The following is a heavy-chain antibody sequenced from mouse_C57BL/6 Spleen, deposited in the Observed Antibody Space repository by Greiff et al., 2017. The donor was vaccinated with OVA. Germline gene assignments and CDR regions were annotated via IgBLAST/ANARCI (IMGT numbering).Heavy chain of an antibody. Sequence: QQSCQASGYTFTSYWMHWVKQRPIHGLEWIGNIDPSDSETHYNQKFKDKATLTVDKSSSTAYMQLSSLTSADSAVYYCAREIYYGSSLFAYWGQGTLVTVSA. CDR3: AREIYYGSSLFAY. CDR2: IDPSDSET. V-gene: IGHV1-52*01. D-gene: IGHD1-1*01. J-gene: IGHJ3*01. CDR1: GYTFTSYW.